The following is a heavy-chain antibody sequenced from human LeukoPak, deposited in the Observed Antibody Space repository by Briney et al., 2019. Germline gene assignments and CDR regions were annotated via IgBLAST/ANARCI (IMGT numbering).Heavy chain of an antibody. CDR3: ARSGNYNWNYNPTYFDY. Sequence: PSVTLSLTCTVSGGSISSYYWSWIRQPPGKGLEWIGYIYTSGSTNYNPSLKSRVTISVDTSKNQFSLKLSSVTAADTAVYYCARSGNYNWNYNPTYFDYWGQGTLVTVSS. CDR2: IYTSGST. V-gene: IGHV4-4*09. J-gene: IGHJ4*02. CDR1: GGSISSYY. D-gene: IGHD1-7*01.